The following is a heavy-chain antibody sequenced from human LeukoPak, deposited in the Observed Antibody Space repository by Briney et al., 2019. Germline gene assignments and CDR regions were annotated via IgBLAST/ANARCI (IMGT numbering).Heavy chain of an antibody. J-gene: IGHJ4*02. D-gene: IGHD6-13*01. Sequence: PSETLSLTCTVSGGSISSGDYYWSWIRQPPGKGPEWIGYIYYSGSTYYNPSLKSRVTISVDTSKNQFSLKLSSVTAADTAVYYCAREGQQLVLDYWGQGTLVTVSS. CDR1: GGSISSGDYY. V-gene: IGHV4-30-4*08. CDR2: IYYSGST. CDR3: AREGQQLVLDY.